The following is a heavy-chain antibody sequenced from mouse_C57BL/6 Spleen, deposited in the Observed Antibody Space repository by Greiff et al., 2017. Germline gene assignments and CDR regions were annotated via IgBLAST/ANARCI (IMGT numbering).Heavy chain of an antibody. CDR1: GYTFTSYG. CDR3: ASYSNSPWFAY. D-gene: IGHD2-5*01. J-gene: IGHJ3*01. CDR2: IYPRSGNT. V-gene: IGHV1-81*01. Sequence: QVHVKQSGAELARPGASVKLSCKASGYTFTSYGISWVKQRTGQGLEWIGEIYPRSGNTYYNEKFKGKATLTADKSSSTAYMELRSLTSEDSAVYFCASYSNSPWFAYWGQGTLVTVSA.